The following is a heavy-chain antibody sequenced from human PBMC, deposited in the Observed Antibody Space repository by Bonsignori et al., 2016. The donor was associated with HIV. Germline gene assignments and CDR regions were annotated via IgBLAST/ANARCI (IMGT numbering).Heavy chain of an antibody. CDR2: IYYSGST. J-gene: IGHJ4*02. D-gene: IGHD4-11*01. V-gene: IGHV4-61*07. CDR3: ARHTLTTPRRYFDY. Sequence: WIRQPPGKGLEWIGYIYYSGSTYYNPSLKSRVTISVDTSRNQFSLKLSSVTAADTAVYYCARHTLTTPRRYFDYWGLGTLVTVSS.